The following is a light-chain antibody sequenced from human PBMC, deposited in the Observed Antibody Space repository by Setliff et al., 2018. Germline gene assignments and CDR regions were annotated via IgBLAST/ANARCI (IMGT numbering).Light chain of an antibody. CDR1: NSDVGGYNY. J-gene: IGLJ1*01. CDR2: DVS. Sequence: QSALTQPASVSGSPGQSITISCTGTNSDVGGYNYVSWYQQHPGKAPKLMIYDVSKRPSGVSNRFSGSKSGNTASLTISGLQAEDEADYYCSSYTSSSTEVFGTGTKGTV. CDR3: SSYTSSSTEV. V-gene: IGLV2-14*01.